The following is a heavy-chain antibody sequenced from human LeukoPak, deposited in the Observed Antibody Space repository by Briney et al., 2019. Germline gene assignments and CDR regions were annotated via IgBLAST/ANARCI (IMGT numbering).Heavy chain of an antibody. Sequence: SVKVSCKASGYTFTGYFIHWVRQAPGQGLEWMGWINPNSGDTNYAQKFQGRVTMTRDTSISTAYMELSRLRSDDTAVYYCARDERYDSSGYPFDYWGQGTLVTVSS. D-gene: IGHD3-22*01. CDR3: ARDERYDSSGYPFDY. J-gene: IGHJ4*02. CDR2: INPNSGDT. CDR1: GYTFTGYF. V-gene: IGHV1-2*02.